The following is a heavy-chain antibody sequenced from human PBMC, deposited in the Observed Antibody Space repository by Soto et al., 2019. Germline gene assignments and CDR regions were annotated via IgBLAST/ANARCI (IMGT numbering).Heavy chain of an antibody. J-gene: IGHJ3*02. D-gene: IGHD5-12*01. V-gene: IGHV1-58*02. CDR1: GFTFTSSA. Sequence: QMQLVQSGPEVKKPGTSVKVSCKASGFTFTSSAMQWVRQARGQRLEWIGWIVVGSGNTNYAQKFQERVSITRDMSTRTAYMELSSLRSEETAVYYCAAGVTYDGNFDIWGQGTMVTVSS. CDR3: AAGVTYDGNFDI. CDR2: IVVGSGNT.